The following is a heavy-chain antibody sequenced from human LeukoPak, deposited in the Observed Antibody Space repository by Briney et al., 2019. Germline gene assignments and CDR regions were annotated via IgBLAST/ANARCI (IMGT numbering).Heavy chain of an antibody. J-gene: IGHJ4*02. CDR3: ARVFRVWQQGVYYFDY. CDR1: GYSFTSYW. D-gene: IGHD6-13*01. Sequence: GESLKISCKGSGYSFTSYWIGWVRQMPGKGLEWMGIIYPGDSDTRYSPSFQGQVTISADKSISTAYLQWSSLKASDTAMYYCARVFRVWQQGVYYFDYWGQGTLVTVSS. V-gene: IGHV5-51*01. CDR2: IYPGDSDT.